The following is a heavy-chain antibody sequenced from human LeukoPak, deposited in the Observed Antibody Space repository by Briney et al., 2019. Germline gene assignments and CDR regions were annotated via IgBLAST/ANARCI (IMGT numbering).Heavy chain of an antibody. J-gene: IGHJ6*03. Sequence: SETLSLTCTVSGGSISSYYWSWIRQPPGKGLEWIVYIYYSGSTNYNPSLKSRVTISVDTSKNQFSLKLSSVTAADTAVYYCARVYSGYDYYYYYYMDVWGKGTTVTISS. D-gene: IGHD5-12*01. V-gene: IGHV4-59*01. CDR2: IYYSGST. CDR3: ARVYSGYDYYYYYYMDV. CDR1: GGSISSYY.